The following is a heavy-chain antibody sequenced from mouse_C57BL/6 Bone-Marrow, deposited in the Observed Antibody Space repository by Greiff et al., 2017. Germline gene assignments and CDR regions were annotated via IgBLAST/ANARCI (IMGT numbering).Heavy chain of an antibody. CDR1: GFTFSSYG. Sequence: EVKLVESGGDLVKPGGSLKLSCAASGFTFSSYGMYWVRQTPDKSLEWVATISSGGSYTYYPHSVKGRFTFSCDSTKYTLYLKMSSLKSEDTARYYCASNYGGWFACWGPGTLVTVSA. D-gene: IGHD1-1*01. V-gene: IGHV5-6*01. CDR3: ASNYGGWFAC. J-gene: IGHJ3*01. CDR2: ISSGGSYT.